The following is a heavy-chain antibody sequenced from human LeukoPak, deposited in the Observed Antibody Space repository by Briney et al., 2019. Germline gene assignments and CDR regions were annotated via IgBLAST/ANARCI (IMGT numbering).Heavy chain of an antibody. J-gene: IGHJ4*02. CDR2: IIPIFGTA. CDR1: GGTFSSYA. V-gene: IGHV1-69*05. CDR3: AVFITMIGTDY. Sequence: ASVTVSCKASGGTFSSYAICWVRQAPGQGLEWLGGIIPIFGTANYAQTFQGRVTITTDESTSTAYMELSSLRSEDTAVYYCAVFITMIGTDYWGQGTLVTVSS. D-gene: IGHD3-22*01.